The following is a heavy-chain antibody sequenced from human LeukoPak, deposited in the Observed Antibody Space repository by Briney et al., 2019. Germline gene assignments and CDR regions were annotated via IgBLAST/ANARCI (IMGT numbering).Heavy chain of an antibody. J-gene: IGHJ4*02. D-gene: IGHD4-11*01. CDR1: GVTFRSYA. Sequence: GGSLRLSCAASGVTFRSYAMRWGSEAQGKGMEWFSSISGIGGTTYYAASVNGLFTISRDHSKNTLFLQMNTLRAEDTALYYCAKEVGSRLPFDYCGQGTLVTVSS. V-gene: IGHV3-23*01. CDR2: ISGIGGTT. CDR3: AKEVGSRLPFDY.